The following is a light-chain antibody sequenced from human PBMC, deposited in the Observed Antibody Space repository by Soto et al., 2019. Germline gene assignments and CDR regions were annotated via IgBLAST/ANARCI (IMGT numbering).Light chain of an antibody. J-gene: IGKJ4*01. V-gene: IGKV3-20*01. CDR3: QQYGSSPPT. CDR2: GAS. CDR1: QSVSITY. Sequence: EIVLTQSPGTLSLSPRERATLSCRASQSVSITYLAWYQQKPGQSPGLLLYGASNRASGIPDRFAGSGSGTDFTLTISRLEPEDFAVYYCQQYGSSPPTFGEGTTVEFK.